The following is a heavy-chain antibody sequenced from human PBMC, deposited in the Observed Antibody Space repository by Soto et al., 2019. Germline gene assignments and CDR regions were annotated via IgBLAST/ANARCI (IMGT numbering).Heavy chain of an antibody. CDR1: GFTFSNYA. V-gene: IGHV3-23*01. D-gene: IGHD2-8*02. CDR3: AKDRVLVAFEYFQY. J-gene: IGHJ1*01. Sequence: DVQLLESGGGFVQPGGSLRLSCAASGFTFSNYAMTWVRQAPGTGPEWVSTIGDSASSTYYADSVKGRFIISRDNSEIPLYLQMTRLRAADTAVYYCAKDRVLVAFEYFQYWGQGTLFTVSS. CDR2: IGDSASST.